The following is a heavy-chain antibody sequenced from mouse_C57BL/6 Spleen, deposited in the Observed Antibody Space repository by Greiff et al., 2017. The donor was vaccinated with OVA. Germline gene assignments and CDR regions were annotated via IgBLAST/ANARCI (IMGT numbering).Heavy chain of an antibody. CDR2: IDPSDSYT. CDR3: ARRNYYGSSYWYFDV. CDR1: GYTFTSYW. Sequence: QVQLQQPGAELVKPGASVKLSCKASGYTFTSYWMQWVKQRPGQGLEWIGEIDPSDSYTNYNQKFKGKATLTVDTSSSTAYMQLSSLTSADSAVYYCARRNYYGSSYWYFDVWGTGTTVTVSS. D-gene: IGHD1-1*01. J-gene: IGHJ1*03. V-gene: IGHV1-50*01.